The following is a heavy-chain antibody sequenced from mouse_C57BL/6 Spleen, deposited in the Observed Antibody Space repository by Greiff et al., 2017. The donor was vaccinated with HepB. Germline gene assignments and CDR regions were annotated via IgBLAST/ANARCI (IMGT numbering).Heavy chain of an antibody. J-gene: IGHJ4*01. CDR1: GFSLTSYA. V-gene: IGHV2-9-1*01. D-gene: IGHD2-10*01. Sequence: VQGVESGPGLVAPSQSLSITCTVSGFSLTSYAISWVRQPPGKGLEWLGVIWTGGGTNYNSALKSRLSISKDKSKSQVFLKMNSLQTDDTASYYCARTCYVPTYYAMDYWGQGTSVTVSS. CDR3: ARTCYVPTYYAMDY. CDR2: IWTGGGT.